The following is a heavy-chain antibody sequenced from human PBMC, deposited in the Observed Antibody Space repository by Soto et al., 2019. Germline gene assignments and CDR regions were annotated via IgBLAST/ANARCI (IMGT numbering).Heavy chain of an antibody. CDR1: SGSISSSNW. D-gene: IGHD2-15*01. V-gene: IGHV4-4*02. CDR3: ARLYCSGGSCYGFDY. J-gene: IGHJ4*02. Sequence: QVQLQESGPGLVKPSGTLSLTCAVSSGSISSSNWWSWVRQPPGKGLEWIGEIYRSGSTNYNPSLKSRVTISVDKSKNQFSLKLSSVTAADTAVYYCARLYCSGGSCYGFDYWGQGTLVTVSS. CDR2: IYRSGST.